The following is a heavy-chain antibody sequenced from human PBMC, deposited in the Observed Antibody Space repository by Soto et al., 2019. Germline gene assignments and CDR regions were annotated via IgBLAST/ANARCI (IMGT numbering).Heavy chain of an antibody. V-gene: IGHV3-66*01. CDR3: VRENYYYGMDV. CDR2: INAAGST. CDR1: GFDASVNY. Sequence: EVQLVESGGNLVQPGGSLRLSCAASGFDASVNYMTWVRQAPGKGLEWVSAINAAGSTFSADSVKGRFTISRDNSKNTLYLQMNSLRVEDTAMYYCVRENYYYGMDVWGQGTAVTVSS. J-gene: IGHJ6*02.